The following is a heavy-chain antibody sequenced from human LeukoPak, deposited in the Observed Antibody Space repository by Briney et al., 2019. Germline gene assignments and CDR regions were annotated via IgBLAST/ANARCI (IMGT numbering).Heavy chain of an antibody. V-gene: IGHV3-23*01. Sequence: SGGSLRLSCAASGFFFTSYAMSWVRQAPGEGLEWVSAISDSGGNTYYADSVKGRFTISRDNSKNTLYLQMNSLRAEDTAVYYCAEGGYSFDFDYWGQGTLVTVS. J-gene: IGHJ4*02. D-gene: IGHD5-18*01. CDR2: ISDSGGNT. CDR3: AEGGYSFDFDY. CDR1: GFFFTSYA.